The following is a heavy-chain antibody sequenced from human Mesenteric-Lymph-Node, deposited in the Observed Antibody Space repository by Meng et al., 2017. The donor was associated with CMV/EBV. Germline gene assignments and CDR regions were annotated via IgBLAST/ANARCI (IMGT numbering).Heavy chain of an antibody. J-gene: IGHJ6*02. D-gene: IGHD6-13*01. CDR2: IYYSGNT. V-gene: IGHV4-61*01. CDR1: GGSVSSASYS. Sequence: SETLSLTCTVSGGSVSSASYSWSWIRQPPGKGLEWIGYIYYSGNTIYNSSLKSRVTMSLDRSKSQFSLRLSSVTAADTAVYYCAREGYSSSWYRYSKDYGMDVWGQGTTVTVSS. CDR3: AREGYSSSWYRYSKDYGMDV.